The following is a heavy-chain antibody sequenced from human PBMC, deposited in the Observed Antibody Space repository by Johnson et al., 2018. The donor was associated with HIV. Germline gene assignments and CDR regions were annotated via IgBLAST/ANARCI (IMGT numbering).Heavy chain of an antibody. D-gene: IGHD3-22*01. V-gene: IGHV3-30-3*01. CDR2: ISYDGSNK. J-gene: IGHJ3*02. CDR1: GFTFSSYA. CDR3: ARDQPYYYDSSGYYISAFDI. Sequence: QVQLVESGGGVVQPGRSLRLSCAASGFTFSSYAMHWVRQAPGKGLEWVAVISYDGSNKYYAYSVKGRFTISRDNAKNSLYLQMNSLRAEDTAVYYCARDQPYYYDSSGYYISAFDIWGQGTMVTVSS.